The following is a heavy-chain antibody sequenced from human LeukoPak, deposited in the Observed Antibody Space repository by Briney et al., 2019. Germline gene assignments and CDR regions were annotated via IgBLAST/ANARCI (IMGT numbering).Heavy chain of an antibody. J-gene: IGHJ4*02. CDR3: ARGPAGLVPFDY. D-gene: IGHD1-14*01. V-gene: IGHV4-34*01. CDR1: GGSFSGYY. CDR2: INHSGST. Sequence: PSETLSLTCAVYGGSFSGYYWSWIRQPPGKGLEWIGEINHSGSTNYNPSLKSRVTIPVDTSKNQFSLKLSSVTAADTAVYYCARGPAGLVPFDYWGQGTLVTVSS.